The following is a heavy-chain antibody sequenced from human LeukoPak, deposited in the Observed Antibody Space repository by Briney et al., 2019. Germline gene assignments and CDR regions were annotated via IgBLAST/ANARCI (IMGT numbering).Heavy chain of an antibody. CDR3: ARDKYYDSSGYYFYFDY. D-gene: IGHD3-22*01. CDR1: GFTFSSYA. Sequence: PGWSVRLSCAASGFTFSSYAMHWLRQAPGKGLEYVSAISSNGGRTYYENSVKGRFTISRDNCKNTLYLQMGSLRAEDMAVYYCARDKYYDSSGYYFYFDYWGQGTLVTVSS. CDR2: ISSNGGRT. J-gene: IGHJ4*02. V-gene: IGHV3-64*01.